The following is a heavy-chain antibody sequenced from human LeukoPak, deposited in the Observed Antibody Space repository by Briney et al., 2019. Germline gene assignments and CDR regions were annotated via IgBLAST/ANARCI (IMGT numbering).Heavy chain of an antibody. CDR3: ARLTKLELQSDY. V-gene: IGHV4-30-2*01. CDR2: IYHSGST. D-gene: IGHD1-7*01. J-gene: IGHJ4*02. CDR1: GGSISSGGYY. Sequence: SQTLSLTCTVSGGSISSGGYYWSWIRQPPGKGLEWIGYIYHSGSTYYNPSLKSRVTISVDRSKNQFSLKLSSVTAADTAVYYCARLTKLELQSDYWGQGTLVTVSS.